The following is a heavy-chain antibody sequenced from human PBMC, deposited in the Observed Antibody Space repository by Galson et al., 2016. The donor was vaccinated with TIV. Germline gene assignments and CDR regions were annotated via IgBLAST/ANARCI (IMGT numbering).Heavy chain of an antibody. D-gene: IGHD2-15*01. J-gene: IGHJ4*02. CDR2: IYYPGTT. Sequence: LSLTCDVSGYSIRSGSYYWTWIRQPPGKGLECIGYIYYPGTTKYNPSLQSRVTISIDTSKNQISLNLRSVTAADTAVYFCAREGENRGSYIAYWGQGTLVTVSS. CDR3: AREGENRGSYIAY. V-gene: IGHV4-61*01. CDR1: GYSIRSGSYY.